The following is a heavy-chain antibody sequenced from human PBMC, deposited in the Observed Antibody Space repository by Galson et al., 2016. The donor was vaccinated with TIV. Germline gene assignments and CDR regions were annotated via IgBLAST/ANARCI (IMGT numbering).Heavy chain of an antibody. D-gene: IGHD5-24*01. J-gene: IGHJ4*02. Sequence: SLRLSCAASEFSFRNYEMSWVRQVPGKGLEWVAKIDQDGSEIYYLDSVKGRFTISRDNAKNSLFLQMNNVGAGDTAIYYCVTDRRDGKNHRGFDSWGQGTLVTVSS. V-gene: IGHV3-7*01. CDR1: EFSFRNYE. CDR2: IDQDGSEI. CDR3: VTDRRDGKNHRGFDS.